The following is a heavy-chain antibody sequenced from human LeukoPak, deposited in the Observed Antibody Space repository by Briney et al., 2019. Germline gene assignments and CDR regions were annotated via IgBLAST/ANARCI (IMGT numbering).Heavy chain of an antibody. Sequence: SETLSLICNVPGVSISIYYWSWIRQHPGKGLEWIGYIYNSESTYYNPSLKSRVTISLDTSKNQFSLRLNSVTAADTAVYYCARVKGSNWFDPWGQGTLVTVSS. V-gene: IGHV4-59*01. J-gene: IGHJ5*02. CDR2: IYNSEST. CDR3: ARVKGSNWFDP. D-gene: IGHD6-6*01. CDR1: GVSISIYY.